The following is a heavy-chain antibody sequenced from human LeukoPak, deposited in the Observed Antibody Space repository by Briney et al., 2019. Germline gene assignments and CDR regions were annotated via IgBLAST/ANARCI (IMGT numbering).Heavy chain of an antibody. Sequence: PGASLQISSQGSGSRFTSYWIGWVRPMPGKGLEWMGIIYPGDSDTTYSPSFQGQVTISAYNSISTAYLPGSSLKASDTAMYYRVGRGRGFDYWGQGTLVTVSS. CDR1: GSRFTSYW. J-gene: IGHJ4*02. CDR2: IYPGDSDT. D-gene: IGHD3-16*01. V-gene: IGHV5-51*01. CDR3: VGRGRGFDY.